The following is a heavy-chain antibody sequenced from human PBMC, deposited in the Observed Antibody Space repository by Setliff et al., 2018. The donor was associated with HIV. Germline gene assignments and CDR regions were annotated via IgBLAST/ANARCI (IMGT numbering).Heavy chain of an antibody. Sequence: GSLRLSCAASGFSFSNAWMSWVRQVPGKGLEWVASISNTGRNTYYGDSVKGRFIISRDNSKNTLYLQMNSLRAEDTAVYYCAKEVLEIAVAASWGQGTLVTVSS. J-gene: IGHJ4*02. CDR2: ISNTGRNT. CDR3: AKEVLEIAVAAS. D-gene: IGHD6-19*01. V-gene: IGHV3-23*01. CDR1: GFSFSNAW.